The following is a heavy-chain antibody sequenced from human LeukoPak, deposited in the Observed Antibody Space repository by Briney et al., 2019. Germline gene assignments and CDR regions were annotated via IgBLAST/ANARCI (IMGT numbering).Heavy chain of an antibody. V-gene: IGHV3-48*01. D-gene: IGHD1-26*01. J-gene: IGHJ4*02. CDR3: VRDRVGGSLDY. CDR1: GFTLSSYS. Sequence: GGSLRLSCSPSGFTLSSYSMNWVRQAPGKGLEWVAFIDTTSRTMYYAGSVKGRFSISRDNAKNSLFLQMNSLRVEDTAVYYCVRDRVGGSLDYWGQGTLLTVSS. CDR2: IDTTSRTM.